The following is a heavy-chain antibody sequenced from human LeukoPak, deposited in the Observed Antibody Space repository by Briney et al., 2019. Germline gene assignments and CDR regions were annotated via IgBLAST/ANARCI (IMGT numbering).Heavy chain of an antibody. CDR3: AKGGLLVASFDY. J-gene: IGHJ4*02. V-gene: IGHV3-23*01. CDR2: ISGSGGST. D-gene: IGHD5-12*01. Sequence: GGSLRLSCAASGFMFDDYGMSWVRQAPGKGLEWVSAISGSGGSTYYADSVKGRFTISRDNSKNTPYLQMNSLRAEDTAVYYCAKGGLLVASFDYWGQGTPVTVSS. CDR1: GFMFDDYG.